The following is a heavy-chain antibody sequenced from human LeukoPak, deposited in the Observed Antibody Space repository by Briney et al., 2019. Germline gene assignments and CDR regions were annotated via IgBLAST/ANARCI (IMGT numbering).Heavy chain of an antibody. D-gene: IGHD4-17*01. V-gene: IGHV4-39*01. J-gene: IGHJ4*02. CDR1: GGSISSSSYH. CDR2: IYYSGST. CDR3: ARSASYGDYDFDN. Sequence: SETLSLTCTVSGGSISSSSYHWVWIRQPPGKGLEWIGSIYYSGSTYYNPSLKSRVTISVDTSKNQFSLKLTSVTAADTAVYYCARSASYGDYDFDNWGQGTLVTVSS.